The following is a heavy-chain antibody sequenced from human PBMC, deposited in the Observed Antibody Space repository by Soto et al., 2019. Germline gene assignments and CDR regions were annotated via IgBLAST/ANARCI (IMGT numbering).Heavy chain of an antibody. CDR3: ARLPRHSIVVVTAEQGDY. Sequence: VQLVQSGAEVKKPGSSVKVSCKASGCTFSSYAISWVRQAPGQGLEWMGGIIPIFGTANYAQTFQGRVTITADESTRTADMEMSSLRSEDTAVEYCARLPRHSIVVVTAEQGDYWGQGTLVTVSS. D-gene: IGHD2-2*01. CDR2: IIPIFGTA. J-gene: IGHJ4*02. CDR1: GCTFSSYA. V-gene: IGHV1-69*01.